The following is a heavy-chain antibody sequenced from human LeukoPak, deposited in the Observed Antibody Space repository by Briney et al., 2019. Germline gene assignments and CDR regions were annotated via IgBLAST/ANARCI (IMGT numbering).Heavy chain of an antibody. Sequence: GGSLRLSCSVSGFTFSSHAMHWVRQAPGKGLECVAYISYDGSFQYHADSVEGRFTISRDNSKDILYLQMNSLRVDDSATYYCVGEVGSRQMNSWGQGTLVTVPS. V-gene: IGHV3-30-3*01. CDR3: VGEVGSRQMNS. D-gene: IGHD1-26*01. CDR2: ISYDGSFQ. CDR1: GFTFSSHA. J-gene: IGHJ5*02.